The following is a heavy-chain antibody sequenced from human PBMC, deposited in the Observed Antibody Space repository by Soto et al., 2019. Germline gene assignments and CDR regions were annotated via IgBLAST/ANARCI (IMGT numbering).Heavy chain of an antibody. Sequence: QVQLVESGGGVVQPGRSLRLSCAASGFTFTNYAMHWVRQAPGKGLEWVAVISNDGDTKYYAASVKGRFTISRDNSKNSVALQMDSLRIEDTAVYFCARSLSRVIVGRPDLDYWGQGILVTVS. CDR3: ARSLSRVIVGRPDLDY. CDR1: GFTFTNYA. J-gene: IGHJ4*02. CDR2: ISNDGDTK. D-gene: IGHD6-6*01. V-gene: IGHV3-30-3*01.